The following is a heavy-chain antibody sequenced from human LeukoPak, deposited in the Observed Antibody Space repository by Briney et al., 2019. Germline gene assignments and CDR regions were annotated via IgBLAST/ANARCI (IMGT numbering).Heavy chain of an antibody. D-gene: IGHD6-19*01. J-gene: IGHJ4*02. CDR3: AKAMGRGQWLGHVFDY. Sequence: SETLSLTCTVSGGSISSSSYYWGWIRQPPGKGLEWIGSIYYSGSTYYNPSLKSRVTISVDPSKNQFSLELSSVTAADTALYYCAKAMGRGQWLGHVFDYWGQGTLVTVSS. CDR1: GGSISSSSYY. CDR2: IYYSGST. V-gene: IGHV4-39*07.